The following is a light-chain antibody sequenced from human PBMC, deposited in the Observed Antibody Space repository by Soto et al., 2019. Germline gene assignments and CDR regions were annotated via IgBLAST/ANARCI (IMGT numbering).Light chain of an antibody. V-gene: IGKV3-20*01. J-gene: IGKJ1*01. Sequence: ETVLTQSPGTLSLSPGERATVSCRASQSVGGNSLAWYQQRPGQAPRLLIYDTSKRATGIPDRFSGSGSGTEFTLTISSLQPDDFATYYCQQYNSYSEAFGQGTKVDI. CDR3: QQYNSYSEA. CDR1: QSVGGNS. CDR2: DTS.